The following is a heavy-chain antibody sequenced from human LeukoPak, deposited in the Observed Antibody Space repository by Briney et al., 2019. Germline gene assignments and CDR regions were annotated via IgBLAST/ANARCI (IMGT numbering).Heavy chain of an antibody. V-gene: IGHV3-21*04. D-gene: IGHD6-13*01. CDR3: AKGRAAAGQINLNSHFDY. CDR2: ISSSSTYI. Sequence: GGSLGLSCAASGFTFSTYSMNWVRQAPGKGLEWVSSISSSSTYISHADSVKDRFTISRDNSKNTLYLQMNSLRAEDTAVYYCAKGRAAAGQINLNSHFDYWGQGTLVTVSS. CDR1: GFTFSTYS. J-gene: IGHJ4*02.